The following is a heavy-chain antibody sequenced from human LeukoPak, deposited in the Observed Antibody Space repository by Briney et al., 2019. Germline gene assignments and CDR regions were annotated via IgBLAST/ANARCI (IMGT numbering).Heavy chain of an antibody. CDR2: IYTSGST. CDR1: GGSISSYY. Sequence: PSETLSLTCTVSGGSISSYYWSWIRQPAGKGLEWIGRIYTSGSTNYNPSLKSRVTMSVDTSKNQFSLKLSSVTAADTAVYYCARGDDFWSGYSNAFDIWGQGTMVTVSS. V-gene: IGHV4-4*07. D-gene: IGHD3-3*01. J-gene: IGHJ3*02. CDR3: ARGDDFWSGYSNAFDI.